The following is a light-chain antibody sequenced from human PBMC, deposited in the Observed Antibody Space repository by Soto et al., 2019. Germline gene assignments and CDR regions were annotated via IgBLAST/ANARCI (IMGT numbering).Light chain of an antibody. CDR1: SSDVGSSNY. V-gene: IGLV2-14*01. CDR3: SSCTISATGIV. Sequence: QSALTQPASVSGSPGQSITISCTATSSDVGSSNYVSWYQQHPGKAPTLMIYDVTNRLAGVSDRFSGSKSGNTASLTISVLQAEDEADYYCSSCTISATGIVFGTGTKVTVL. J-gene: IGLJ1*01. CDR2: DVT.